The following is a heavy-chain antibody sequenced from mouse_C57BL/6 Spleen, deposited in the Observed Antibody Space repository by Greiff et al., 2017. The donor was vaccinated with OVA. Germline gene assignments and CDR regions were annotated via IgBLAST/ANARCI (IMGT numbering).Heavy chain of an antibody. V-gene: IGHV14-4*01. CDR1: GFNIKDDY. J-gene: IGHJ1*03. D-gene: IGHD1-1*01. CDR2: IDPENGAN. CDR3: TKGSYGSSYGYFDV. Sequence: EVQLQQSGAELVRPGASVKLSCTASGFNIKDDYMHWVKQRPEQGLEWLGWIDPENGANEYASKFQGKATITADNSSNTAYLQLSSLTSEDTAVYYCTKGSYGSSYGYFDVWGTGTTVTVSS.